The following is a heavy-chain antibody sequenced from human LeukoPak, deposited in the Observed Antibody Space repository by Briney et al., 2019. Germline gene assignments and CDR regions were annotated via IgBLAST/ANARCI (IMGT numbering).Heavy chain of an antibody. CDR2: IYTSGST. Sequence: PSETLSLTCTVSGGSISSGSYYWSWIRQPAGKGLEWIERIYTSGSTNYNPSLKSRVTISVDTSKNQFSLKLSSVTAADTAVYYCARDRAATRTNWFDPWGQGTLVTVSS. J-gene: IGHJ5*02. CDR1: GGSISSGSYY. CDR3: ARDRAATRTNWFDP. V-gene: IGHV4-61*02. D-gene: IGHD2-15*01.